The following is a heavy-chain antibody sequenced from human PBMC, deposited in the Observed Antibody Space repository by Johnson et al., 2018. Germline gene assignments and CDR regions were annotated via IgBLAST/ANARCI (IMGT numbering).Heavy chain of an antibody. J-gene: IGHJ6*03. D-gene: IGHD5-18*01. CDR2: IYSGGST. CDR3: ARDRRNSYGYYYYYYMDV. CDR1: GFTFSDYY. V-gene: IGHV3-66*02. Sequence: EVQLVESGGGLVKPGGSLRLSCAASGFTFSDYYMSWIRQAPGKGLEWVSVIYSGGSTYYAASVKGRFTIPKDNSKNTLYLQMNSLRAEDTAVYYCARDRRNSYGYYYYYYMDVWGKGTTVTVSS.